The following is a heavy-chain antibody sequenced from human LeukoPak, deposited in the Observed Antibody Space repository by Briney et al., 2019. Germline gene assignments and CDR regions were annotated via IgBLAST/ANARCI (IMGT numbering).Heavy chain of an antibody. CDR3: ARTSGGNSDY. Sequence: SETLSLTCAVSGYSIRSGYYWGWIRQPPGKGLEWIGSIYHSGSTYYNPSLKSRVTISVDTSKNQFSLKLSSVTAADTAVYYCARTSGGNSDYWGQGTLVTVSS. D-gene: IGHD4-23*01. CDR2: IYHSGST. CDR1: GYSIRSGYY. V-gene: IGHV4-38-2*01. J-gene: IGHJ4*02.